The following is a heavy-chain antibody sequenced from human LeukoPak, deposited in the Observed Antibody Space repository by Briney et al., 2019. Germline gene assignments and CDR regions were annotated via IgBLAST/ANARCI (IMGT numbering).Heavy chain of an antibody. CDR1: GFTFSSYW. D-gene: IGHD3-16*01. V-gene: IGHV3-74*01. CDR2: INTDGSST. J-gene: IGHJ4*02. CDR3: ARDVLGDGIFDY. Sequence: GGSLRLSRAASGFTFSSYWMHWVRQAPGKGLVWVSRINTDGSSTSYADSVKGRFTISRDNAKNTLYLQMNSLRAEDTAVYYCARDVLGDGIFDYWGQGTLVTVSS.